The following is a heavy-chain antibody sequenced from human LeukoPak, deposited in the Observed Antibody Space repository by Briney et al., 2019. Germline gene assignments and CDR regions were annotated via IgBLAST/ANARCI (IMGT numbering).Heavy chain of an antibody. D-gene: IGHD5-18*01. CDR2: IYSDDST. CDR3: ARDPGYSYGYDY. V-gene: IGHV3-66*01. CDR1: GFTVSDNY. J-gene: IGHJ4*02. Sequence: GGSLRLSCAASGFTVSDNYMSWVRQAPGKGLEWVSVIYSDDSTYYADSVKGRFTISRDNSKNTVYLQMNSLRAEDTAVYYCARDPGYSYGYDYWGQGTLVTVSS.